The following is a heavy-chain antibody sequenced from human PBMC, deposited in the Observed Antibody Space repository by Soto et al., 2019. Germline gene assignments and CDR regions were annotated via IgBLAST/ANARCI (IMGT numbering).Heavy chain of an antibody. V-gene: IGHV1-69*01. J-gene: IGHJ4*02. Sequence: QVQLVQSGAEVKKPGSSVKVSCRASGATFSGETISWVQQAPGQGLEWVGGMSPLFGTANYAQKFQGTVTITADESTSTLYIELSSLRSDDTAVYYCATELGDNPASPFDSWGQGTLVTVSS. CDR1: GATFSGET. CDR3: ATELGDNPASPFDS. D-gene: IGHD2-21*01. CDR2: MSPLFGTA.